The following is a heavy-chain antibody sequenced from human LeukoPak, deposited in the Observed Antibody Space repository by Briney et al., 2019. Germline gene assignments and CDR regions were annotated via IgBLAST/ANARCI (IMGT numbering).Heavy chain of an antibody. D-gene: IGHD3-10*01. V-gene: IGHV1-8*01. CDR2: MNPNSGNT. CDR1: GYTFTSYD. Sequence: GASVKVSCKASGYTFTSYDINWVRQATGQGLEWMGWMNPNSGNTGYAQKFQGRVTMTRNTSISTAYMELSSLRSEDTAVYYCARGAFTMVRGVIIPRFGYWGQGTLVTVSS. CDR3: ARGAFTMVRGVIIPRFGY. J-gene: IGHJ4*02.